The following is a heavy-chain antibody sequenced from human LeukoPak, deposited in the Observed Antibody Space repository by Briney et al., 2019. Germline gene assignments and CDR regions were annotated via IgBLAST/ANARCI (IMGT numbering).Heavy chain of an antibody. CDR3: ARRRYSSSWYGTDY. CDR2: IYGGGAT. CDR1: GFTFSSYW. D-gene: IGHD6-13*01. Sequence: GGSLRLSCAASGFTFSSYWMHWVRRAPGKGLEWVSIIYGGGATYYADSVKGRFTISRDNSKNTLYLRMDSLRAEDTAVYYCARRRYSSSWYGTDYWGQGAQVTVSS. J-gene: IGHJ4*02. V-gene: IGHV3-66*04.